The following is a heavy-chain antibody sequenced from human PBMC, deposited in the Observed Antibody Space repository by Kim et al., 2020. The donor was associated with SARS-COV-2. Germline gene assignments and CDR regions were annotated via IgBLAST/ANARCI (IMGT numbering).Heavy chain of an antibody. D-gene: IGHD3-10*01. CDR3: ATGGYYGLGSPDLYYYGMYV. J-gene: IGHJ6*02. CDR2: INAGNGNT. CDR1: GYTFTSYA. V-gene: IGHV1-3*01. Sequence: ASVKVSCKASGYTFTSYAMHWVRQAPGQRLEWMGWINAGNGNTKYSQNFQGRVTITRDTSASTAYMELSSLGSEDTAVDYCATGGYYGLGSPDLYYYGMYVWGQRTTVTVSS.